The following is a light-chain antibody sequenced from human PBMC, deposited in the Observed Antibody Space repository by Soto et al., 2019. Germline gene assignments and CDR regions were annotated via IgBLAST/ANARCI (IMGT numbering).Light chain of an antibody. J-gene: IGKJ1*01. CDR2: KAS. CDR1: QSISNW. Sequence: DIQMTQSPSTLSASVGDRVTITCRASQSISNWLAWYQQRPGKAPKLLIYKASNLESGVPSRFSGSGSGTEFTLIISRLEPEDFAVYYCQQYGSSGTFGQGTKVEIK. V-gene: IGKV1-5*03. CDR3: QQYGSSGT.